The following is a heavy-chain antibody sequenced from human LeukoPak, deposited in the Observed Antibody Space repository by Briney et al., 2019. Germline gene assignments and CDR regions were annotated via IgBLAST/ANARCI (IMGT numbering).Heavy chain of an antibody. CDR2: INWNGGST. D-gene: IGHD1/OR15-1a*01. CDR1: GFTFDDYG. J-gene: IGHJ6*03. V-gene: IGHV3-20*04. Sequence: PGGSLRLSCGASGFTFDDYGMSWVRQAPGKVLEWVSGINWNGGSTGYADSVKGRFTISRDKAKNSLYLQMNSLRAEDTALYYCARDSRETRYYYYYYMDVWGKGTTVTVSS. CDR3: ARDSRETRYYYYYYMDV.